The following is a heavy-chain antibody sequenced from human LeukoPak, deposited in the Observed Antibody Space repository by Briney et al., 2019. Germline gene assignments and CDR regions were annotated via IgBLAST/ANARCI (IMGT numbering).Heavy chain of an antibody. CDR1: GGSFSGYY. D-gene: IGHD3-3*01. CDR2: INHGGST. V-gene: IGHV4-34*01. J-gene: IGHJ4*02. CDR3: ARIRSREWGFDY. Sequence: PSETLSLTCAVYGGSFSGYYWSWIRQPPGKGLEWIGEINHGGSTNYNPSLKSRVTISIDTSKNQFSLKLSSVTAADTAVYYCARIRSREWGFDYWGQGTLVTVSS.